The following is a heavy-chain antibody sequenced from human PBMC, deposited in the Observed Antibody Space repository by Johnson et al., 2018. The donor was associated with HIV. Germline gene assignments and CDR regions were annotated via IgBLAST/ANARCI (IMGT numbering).Heavy chain of an antibody. D-gene: IGHD4-17*01. CDR2: ISGRGGST. J-gene: IGHJ3*02. Sequence: VQLVESGGGLVQPGGSLRLSCAASGFTFSSYAMSWVRQAPGKGLEWVSAISGRGGSTYYADSVKGRFTISRDNSKNTLYLQMNSLRAEDTAVYYCASAGRGTLTTVPDAFDIWGQGTMVTVSS. CDR3: ASAGRGTLTTVPDAFDI. CDR1: GFTFSSYA. V-gene: IGHV3-23*04.